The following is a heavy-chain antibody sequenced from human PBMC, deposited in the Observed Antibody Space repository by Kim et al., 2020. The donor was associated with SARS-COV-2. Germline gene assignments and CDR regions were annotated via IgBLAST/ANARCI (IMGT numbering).Heavy chain of an antibody. J-gene: IGHJ3*02. Sequence: SVKVSCKASGGTFSSYAISWVRQAPGQGLEWMGGIIPIFGTANYAQKFQGRVTITADESTSTAYMELSSLRSEDTAVYYCARDIALGYYYDLRGAFDIWGQGTMVTVSS. CDR1: GGTFSSYA. D-gene: IGHD3-22*01. CDR2: IIPIFGTA. CDR3: ARDIALGYYYDLRGAFDI. V-gene: IGHV1-69*13.